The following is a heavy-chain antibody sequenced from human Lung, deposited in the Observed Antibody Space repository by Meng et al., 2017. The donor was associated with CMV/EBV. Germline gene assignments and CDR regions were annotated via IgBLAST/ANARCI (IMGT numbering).Heavy chain of an antibody. J-gene: IGHJ6*02. D-gene: IGHD3-3*01. Sequence: SVKVSCKASGGTFSSYAISWVLQAPGQGLEWRGGIIPIFGTANYAQKFQGRVTITTDESTSTAYMKLRSQRSEDTAVYYCARGRDFWSGSGGMDVWGQGTXVTVSS. V-gene: IGHV1-69*05. CDR2: IIPIFGTA. CDR3: ARGRDFWSGSGGMDV. CDR1: GGTFSSYA.